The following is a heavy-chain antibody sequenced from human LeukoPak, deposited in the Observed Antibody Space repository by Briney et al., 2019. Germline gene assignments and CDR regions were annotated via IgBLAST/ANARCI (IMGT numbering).Heavy chain of an antibody. CDR1: GFTFSGYE. Sequence: PGGSLRLSCAASGFTFSGYEMSWVRHAPGKRLEWLSYISGRDNTIYYADSVKGRFTISRDNAKNSLYLQMTSLRTEDTAVYYCARDMTGTTLFDYWGQGTLVTVSS. CDR3: ARDMTGTTLFDY. CDR2: ISGRDNTI. V-gene: IGHV3-48*03. J-gene: IGHJ4*02. D-gene: IGHD1-20*01.